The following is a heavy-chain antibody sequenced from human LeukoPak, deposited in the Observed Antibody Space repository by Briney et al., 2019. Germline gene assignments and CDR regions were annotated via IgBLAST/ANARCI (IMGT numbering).Heavy chain of an antibody. CDR3: ANLKYPGSYLKSSLGAFDI. D-gene: IGHD1-26*01. CDR2: IKQDGSEK. Sequence: GGSLRLSCAASGFTFSSYWMSWVRQAPGKGLEWVANIKQDGSEKYYVDSVKGRFTISRDNSKNTLYLQMNSLRAEDTAVYYCANLKYPGSYLKSSLGAFDIWGQGTMVTVSS. CDR1: GFTFSSYW. J-gene: IGHJ3*02. V-gene: IGHV3-7*01.